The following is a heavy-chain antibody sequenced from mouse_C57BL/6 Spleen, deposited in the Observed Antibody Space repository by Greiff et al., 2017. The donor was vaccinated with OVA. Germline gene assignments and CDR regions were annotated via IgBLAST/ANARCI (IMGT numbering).Heavy chain of an antibody. CDR2: INPSTGGT. D-gene: IGHD2-1*01. V-gene: IGHV1-43*01. Sequence: VQLKQSGPELVKPGASVKISCKASGYSFTGYYMHWVKQSSEKSLEWIGEINPSTGGTSYNQKFKGKATLTVDKSSSTAYMQLKSLTSEDSAVYYCGRGMVYLYYAMDYWGQGTSVTASS. J-gene: IGHJ4*01. CDR3: GRGMVYLYYAMDY. CDR1: GYSFTGYY.